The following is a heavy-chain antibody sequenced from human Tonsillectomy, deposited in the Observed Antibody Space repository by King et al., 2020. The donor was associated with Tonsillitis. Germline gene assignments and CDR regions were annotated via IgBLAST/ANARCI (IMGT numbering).Heavy chain of an antibody. D-gene: IGHD1-14*01. V-gene: IGHV2-5*02. J-gene: IGHJ4*02. CDR2: IYWDDDE. Sequence: ITLKESGPTLVKPPQTLTLTCTFSGFSLTTSGVGVGWVRQPPGKALEWLALIYWDDDERYSPSLKSRLTITKDTSKNQVVLTMTNMDPVDTATYYCAHIAIDRAHDFWGQGTLVTVSS. CDR1: GFSLTTSGVG. CDR3: AHIAIDRAHDF.